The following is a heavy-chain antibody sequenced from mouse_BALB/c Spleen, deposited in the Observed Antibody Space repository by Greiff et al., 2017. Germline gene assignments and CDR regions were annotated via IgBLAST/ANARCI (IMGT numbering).Heavy chain of an antibody. V-gene: IGHV5-17*02. D-gene: IGHD2-14*01. Sequence: EVQLVESGGGLVQPGGSRKLSCAASGFTFSSFGMHWVRQAPEKGLEWVAYISSGSSTIYYADTVKGRFTISRDNPKTTLFLQMTSLRSEDTAMYYCARWRYDNYAMDYWGQGTSVTVSS. CDR2: ISSGSSTI. CDR3: ARWRYDNYAMDY. J-gene: IGHJ4*01. CDR1: GFTFSSFG.